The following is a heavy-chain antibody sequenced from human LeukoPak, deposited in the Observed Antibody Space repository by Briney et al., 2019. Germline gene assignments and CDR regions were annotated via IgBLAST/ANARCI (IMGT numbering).Heavy chain of an antibody. D-gene: IGHD6-13*01. CDR1: GYTFTNYG. CDR3: ASDRIASGMDY. CDR2: ISAYSGNT. J-gene: IGHJ4*02. V-gene: IGHV1-18*01. Sequence: ASVKVSCTASGYTFTNYGISWVRQVPGQGLEWMGWISAYSGNTNYAQKFQDRVTLTIDTSTSTAYMELRSLRSDDTALFYCASDRIASGMDYWGQGTLVTVS.